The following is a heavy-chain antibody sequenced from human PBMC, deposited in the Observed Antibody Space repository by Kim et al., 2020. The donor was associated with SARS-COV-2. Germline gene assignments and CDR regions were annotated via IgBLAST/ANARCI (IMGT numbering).Heavy chain of an antibody. CDR3: ASTIVSNSGMDL. CDR1: GFTFSSHA. J-gene: IGHJ6*02. Sequence: GGSLRLSCAASGFTFSSHAMHWVRQAPGKGLEWVAGISYDGGNKYYADSVKVRFTISRDNSNNTLYLQMNSLRAKDTAVYYCASTIVSNSGMDLWVQGTT. D-gene: IGHD3-9*01. CDR2: ISYDGGNK. V-gene: IGHV3-30-3*01.